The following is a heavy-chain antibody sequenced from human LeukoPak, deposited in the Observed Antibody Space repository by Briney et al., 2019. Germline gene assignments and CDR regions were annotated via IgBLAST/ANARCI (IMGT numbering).Heavy chain of an antibody. CDR1: GYNFTSFG. V-gene: IGHV1-18*01. CDR2: ISAYNGNT. J-gene: IGHJ4*02. Sequence: ASVKVSCKASGYNFTSFGITWVRQTPGQGLEWMGWISAYNGNTAYAQNLQGRVTMTTDTSTNTAYMELRSLRSDDTAVYYCARAWWELAAFDYWGQGTLVTVSS. CDR3: ARAWWELAAFDY. D-gene: IGHD1-26*01.